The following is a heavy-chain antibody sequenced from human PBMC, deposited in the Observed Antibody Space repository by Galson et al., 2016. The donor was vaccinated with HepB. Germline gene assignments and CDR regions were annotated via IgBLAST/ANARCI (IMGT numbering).Heavy chain of an antibody. CDR1: GFTFSTYW. J-gene: IGHJ4*02. D-gene: IGHD6-19*01. Sequence: SLRLSCAASGFTFSTYWMSWVRQAPGKGLERVANIKQDGTEKYYVDSVKGRFTISRDNARDSLYLQMNSLRAEDTAVYYCASSQRGWSFDYWGQGTLVTVSS. CDR3: ASSQRGWSFDY. V-gene: IGHV3-7*01. CDR2: IKQDGTEK.